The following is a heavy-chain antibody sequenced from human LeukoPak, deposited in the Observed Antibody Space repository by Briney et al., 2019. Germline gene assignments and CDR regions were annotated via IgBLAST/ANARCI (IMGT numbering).Heavy chain of an antibody. D-gene: IGHD3-10*01. CDR1: GGSISSGKW. J-gene: IGHJ6*03. V-gene: IGHV4-4*02. CDR2: IYHSGST. CDR3: ARVQTDTVWGDVNLVGEFYYYMDV. Sequence: SGTLSLTCTVSGGSISSGKWWSWVRQPPGKGLEWIGEIYHSGSTKYNQSLKSRVTISVDKSKNQFSLRLSSVTAADTAVYYCARVQTDTVWGDVNLVGEFYYYMDVWGRGTTVIVSS.